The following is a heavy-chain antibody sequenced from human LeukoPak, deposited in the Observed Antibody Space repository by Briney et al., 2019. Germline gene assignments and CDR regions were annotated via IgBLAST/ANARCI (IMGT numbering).Heavy chain of an antibody. CDR2: IIPLFGTA. CDR1: GGTFSSYV. J-gene: IGHJ6*04. D-gene: IGHD2-15*01. V-gene: IGHV1-69*06. CDR3: ASATLRCSGGSCYEMDV. Sequence: SVKVSCKASGGTFSSYVISWVRQAPGQGLEWMGGIIPLFGTANYAQKFQGRVTITADKSTSTAYMELRSLRSEDTDVFYCASATLRCSGGSCYEMDVWGKGTTVTVSS.